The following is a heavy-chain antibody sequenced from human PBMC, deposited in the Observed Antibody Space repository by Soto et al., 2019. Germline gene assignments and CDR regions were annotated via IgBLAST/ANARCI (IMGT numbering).Heavy chain of an antibody. V-gene: IGHV4-59*01. D-gene: IGHD2-8*01. J-gene: IGHJ4*02. CDR3: ARGGLYCTNGVCSTAPFDY. CDR1: GGSISSYY. Sequence: SSETLSLTCTVSGGSISSYYWSWIRQPPGKGLEWIGYIYYGGSTNYNPSLKSRVTISVDTSKNQFSLKLSSVTAADTAVYYCARGGLYCTNGVCSTAPFDYWGQGTLVTVSS. CDR2: IYYGGST.